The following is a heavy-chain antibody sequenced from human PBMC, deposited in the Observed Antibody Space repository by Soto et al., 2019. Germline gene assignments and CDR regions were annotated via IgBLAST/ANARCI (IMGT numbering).Heavy chain of an antibody. Sequence: ETLSLTCTVSGGSISSYYWSWIRQPPGKGLEWIGYIYYSGSTNYNPSLKSRVTISVDTSKNQFSLKLSSVTAADTAVYYCARDLEMFDYWGQGTLVTVSS. J-gene: IGHJ4*02. CDR1: GGSISSYY. D-gene: IGHD1-1*01. V-gene: IGHV4-59*01. CDR2: IYYSGST. CDR3: ARDLEMFDY.